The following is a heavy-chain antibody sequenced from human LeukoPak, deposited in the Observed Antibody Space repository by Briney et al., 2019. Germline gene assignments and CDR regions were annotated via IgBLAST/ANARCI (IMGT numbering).Heavy chain of an antibody. CDR2: ISSNGGST. J-gene: IGHJ4*02. CDR1: GFTFSSYV. CDR3: ARESGGDYTFDY. Sequence: GGSLRPSCAASGFTFSSYVMYCVRQAPGKGLEYVSAISSNGGSTYYANSVKGRFIISRDNSKNTLYLQMGSLRAEDMAVYYCARESGGDYTFDYWGQGTLVTVSS. V-gene: IGHV3-64*01. D-gene: IGHD4-17*01.